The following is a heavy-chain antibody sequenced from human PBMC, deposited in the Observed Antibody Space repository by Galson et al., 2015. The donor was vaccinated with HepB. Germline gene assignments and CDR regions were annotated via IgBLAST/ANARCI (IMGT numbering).Heavy chain of an antibody. CDR3: ASGGSGSYYGLSHWFDP. V-gene: IGHV1-69*01. D-gene: IGHD1-26*01. CDR2: IIPIFGTA. Sequence: ISWVRQAPGQGLEWMGGIIPIFGTANYAQKFQGRVTITADESTSTAYMELSSLRSEDTAVYYCASGGSGSYYGLSHWFDPWGQGTLVTVSS. J-gene: IGHJ5*02.